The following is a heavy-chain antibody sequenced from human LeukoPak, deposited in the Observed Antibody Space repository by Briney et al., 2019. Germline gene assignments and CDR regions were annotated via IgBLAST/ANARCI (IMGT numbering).Heavy chain of an antibody. V-gene: IGHV1-46*01. CDR2: INPNGGNT. D-gene: IGHD2-15*01. Sequence: ASVNVSCKASGYTFTRYYMHWVRQAPGQGLEWLGIINPNGGNTSYAQKFQGRVTMNRDTSTSTVYMELSSLRSEDTAVYYCARDAIVGVVAAKFGDYPDYGMDVWGQGNTVNV. CDR3: ARDAIVGVVAAKFGDYPDYGMDV. CDR1: GYTFTRYY. J-gene: IGHJ6*02.